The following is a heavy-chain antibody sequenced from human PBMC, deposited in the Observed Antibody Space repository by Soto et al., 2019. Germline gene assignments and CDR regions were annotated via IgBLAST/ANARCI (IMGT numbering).Heavy chain of an antibody. V-gene: IGHV5-51*01. D-gene: IGHD2-2*01. CDR2: IYPSDSDT. Sequence: GESLKISCKGSGYSFTSFWICWVRQMPGKGLEWMGIIYPSDSDTRYSPSFQGQVTISVDKSISTAYLQWSSLKASDTAMYYCALGGRYCSSSSCHFDPWGQGTLVTVSS. CDR3: ALGGRYCSSSSCHFDP. J-gene: IGHJ5*02. CDR1: GYSFTSFW.